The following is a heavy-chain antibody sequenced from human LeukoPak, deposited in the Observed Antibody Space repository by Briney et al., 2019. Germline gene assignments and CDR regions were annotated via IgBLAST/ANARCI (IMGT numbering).Heavy chain of an antibody. CDR3: AKGTTVTSAFGF. J-gene: IGHJ3*01. Sequence: PGGSLRLSCAASGFTFDDYAMHWVRQAPGKGLEWVSGISWNSGSIGYVDSVKGRFTISRDNAKNSLYLQMNSLRAEDTALYYCAKGTTVTSAFGFWGQGTMVTVSS. D-gene: IGHD4-17*01. V-gene: IGHV3-9*01. CDR2: ISWNSGSI. CDR1: GFTFDDYA.